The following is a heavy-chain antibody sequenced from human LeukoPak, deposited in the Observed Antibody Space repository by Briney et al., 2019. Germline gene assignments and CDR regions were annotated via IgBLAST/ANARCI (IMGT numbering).Heavy chain of an antibody. V-gene: IGHV3-23*01. CDR1: GFTFSSYS. CDR3: AKDGNYDFWSGYYND. D-gene: IGHD3-3*01. J-gene: IGHJ4*02. Sequence: SGGSLRLSCAAAGFTFSSYSMNWVRQAPGKGLEWVSAITSSSSNTYYADSVKGRFTISRDNSKNTLYLQMNSLRAEDTAVYYCAKDGNYDFWSGYYNDWGQGTLVTVSS. CDR2: ITSSSSNT.